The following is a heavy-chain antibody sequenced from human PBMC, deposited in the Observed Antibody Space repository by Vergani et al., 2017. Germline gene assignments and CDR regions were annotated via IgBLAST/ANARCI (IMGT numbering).Heavy chain of an antibody. CDR1: GFTFSSYA. CDR2: ISYDGSNK. CDR3: ARIAAAGPFDP. Sequence: QVQLVESGGGVVQPGRSLRLSCAASGFTFSSYAMHWVRQAPGKGLEWVAVISYDGSNKYYADSVKGRFTISRDNSKNTRYLQMNSLRAEDTAVYYCARIAAAGPFDPWGQGTLVTVSS. J-gene: IGHJ5*02. V-gene: IGHV3-30-3*01. D-gene: IGHD6-13*01.